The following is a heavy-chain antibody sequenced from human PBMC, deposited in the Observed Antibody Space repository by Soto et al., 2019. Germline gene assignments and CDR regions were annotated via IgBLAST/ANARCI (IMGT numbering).Heavy chain of an antibody. J-gene: IGHJ3*02. D-gene: IGHD3-16*01. Sequence: QMQVVQSGPEVKKPGTSVKVPCKASGFPFSNSAVQWVRQAPGQRLEWIGWIVVGGGNTNYAPQFQQRVTITRDMSTSTAYMELSSLSSEDTAVYYCAAELYTYGTCCAFDIWAQGTMVTVSS. CDR1: GFPFSNSA. CDR2: IVVGGGNT. CDR3: AAELYTYGTCCAFDI. V-gene: IGHV1-58*01.